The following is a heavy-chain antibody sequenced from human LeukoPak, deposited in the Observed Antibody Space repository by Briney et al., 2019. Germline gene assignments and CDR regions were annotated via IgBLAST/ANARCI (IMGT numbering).Heavy chain of an antibody. Sequence: GGSLRLSCAASGLTYSSFWMRWVRQAPGKGLEWVANIKQDGSEKYYVDSVKGRFTISRDNAKNSLYLQMNSLRAEDTAVYYCARPIVATNLDYWGQGTLVTVSS. CDR2: IKQDGSEK. V-gene: IGHV3-7*05. J-gene: IGHJ4*02. CDR1: GLTYSSFW. CDR3: ARPIVATNLDY. D-gene: IGHD5-12*01.